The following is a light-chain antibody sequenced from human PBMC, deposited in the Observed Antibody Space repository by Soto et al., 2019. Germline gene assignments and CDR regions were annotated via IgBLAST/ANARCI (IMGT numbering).Light chain of an antibody. CDR3: QDYGTAAPWT. J-gene: IGKJ1*01. CDR2: RGS. Sequence: EDVLTQSPGTLSLSPGERATLSCRASQNIRGNELAWYQQKPGQAPRRLIYRGSSRATGIPDRFSGRGSGTDFTLTISRLEPEDFAVYYCQDYGTAAPWTFGQGTKVEIK. V-gene: IGKV3-20*01. CDR1: QNIRGNE.